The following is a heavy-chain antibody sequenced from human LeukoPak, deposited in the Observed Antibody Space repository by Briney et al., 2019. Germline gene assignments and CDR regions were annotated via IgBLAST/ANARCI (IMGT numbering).Heavy chain of an antibody. V-gene: IGHV4-30-2*01. D-gene: IGHD6-6*01. CDR1: GGSISSGGYS. CDR2: IYHSGST. CDR3: ARSLGSDFDY. J-gene: IGHJ4*02. Sequence: PSQTLSLTCAVSGGSISSGGYSWSWIRQPPGKGLEWIGYIYHSGSTYYNPSLKSRVTISVDRSKNQFSLKLSSVTAADTAVYYCARSLGSDFDYWGQGTLDTVSS.